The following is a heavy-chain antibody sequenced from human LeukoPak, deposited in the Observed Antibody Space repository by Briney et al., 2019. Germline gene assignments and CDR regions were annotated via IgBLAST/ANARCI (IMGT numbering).Heavy chain of an antibody. J-gene: IGHJ3*02. D-gene: IGHD3-22*01. V-gene: IGHV1-18*01. CDR2: ISAYNGNT. CDR1: GYTFTSYG. Sequence: ASVTVSCKASGYTFTSYGISWVRQAPGQGLEWMGWISAYNGNTNYAQKLQGRVTMTTDTSTSTAYRELRSLRSDDTAVYYCARDSTTYYYDSTDAFYIWGQGTMVTVSS. CDR3: ARDSTTYYYDSTDAFYI.